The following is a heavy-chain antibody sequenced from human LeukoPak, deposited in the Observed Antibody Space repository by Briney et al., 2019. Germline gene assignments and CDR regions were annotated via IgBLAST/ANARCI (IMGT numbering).Heavy chain of an antibody. CDR2: ISGYNGNT. CDR1: GYTFTTYG. V-gene: IGHV1-18*01. D-gene: IGHD3-16*01. J-gene: IGHJ5*02. CDR3: ARTSHESVLYWSDP. Sequence: ASVKVSCKASGYTFTTYGIGWVRQAPGQGLEWMGWISGYNGNTNYAQKFQGRVTMTTDTSTSTAYMELRSLISDDTAVYYCARTSHESVLYWSDPWGQGTLVNVSS.